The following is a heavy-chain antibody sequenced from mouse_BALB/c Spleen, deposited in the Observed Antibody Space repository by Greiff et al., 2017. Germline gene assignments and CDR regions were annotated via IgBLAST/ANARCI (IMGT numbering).Heavy chain of an antibody. V-gene: IGHV5-6-5*01. CDR1: GFTFSSYA. J-gene: IGHJ3*01. CDR3: ARGGYYGPFAY. Sequence: DVMLVESGGGLVKPGGSLKLSCAASGFTFSSYAMSWVRQTPEKRLEWVASISSGGSTYYPDSVKGRFTISRDNARNILYLQMSSLRSEDTAMYYCARGGYYGPFAYWGQGTLVTVSA. D-gene: IGHD1-2*01. CDR2: ISSGGST.